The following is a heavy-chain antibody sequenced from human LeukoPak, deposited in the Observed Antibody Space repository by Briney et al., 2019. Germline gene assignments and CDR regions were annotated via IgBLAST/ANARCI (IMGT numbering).Heavy chain of an antibody. CDR2: ISYDGSNK. CDR3: AREGGRYGDYDNWFDP. Sequence: QPGGSLRLSCAASGFTFSSYGMHWVRQAPGKGLEWVAVISYDGSNKYYADSVKGRFTISRDNSKNTLYLQMNSLRAEDTAVYYCAREGGRYGDYDNWFDPWGQGTLVTVSS. V-gene: IGHV3-30*03. D-gene: IGHD4-17*01. J-gene: IGHJ5*02. CDR1: GFTFSSYG.